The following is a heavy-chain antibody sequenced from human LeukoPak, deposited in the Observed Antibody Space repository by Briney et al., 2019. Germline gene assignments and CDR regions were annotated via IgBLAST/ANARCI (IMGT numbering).Heavy chain of an antibody. CDR1: GFTFSDYW. V-gene: IGHV3-7*01. Sequence: GGSLRLSCAASGFTFSDYWISWVRQARGKGLEWVANIKQDGSQKSYVNSVKGRFTISRDNAEMSVYLQMNSLRAEDTAVYFCVREDGGGFGSWGRGTLVSVSS. J-gene: IGHJ5*01. D-gene: IGHD3-10*01. CDR3: VREDGGGFGS. CDR2: IKQDGSQK.